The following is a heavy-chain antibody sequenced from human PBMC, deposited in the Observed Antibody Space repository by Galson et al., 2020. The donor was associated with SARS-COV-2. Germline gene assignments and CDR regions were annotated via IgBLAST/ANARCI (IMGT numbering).Heavy chain of an antibody. J-gene: IGHJ4*02. CDR2: FYWDDDK. V-gene: IGHV2-5*02. CDR3: AHREGIAAGVDY. Sequence: SGPTLVKPTQTLTLTCTFSGFPLSTSGVGVGWIRQPPGKALEWLALFYWDDDKRYSPSLKSRLTITKDTSKNQVVLTMTNMDPGDTATYYGAHREGIAAGVDYWGQGTLVVVSS. CDR1: GFPLSTSGVG. D-gene: IGHD6-13*01.